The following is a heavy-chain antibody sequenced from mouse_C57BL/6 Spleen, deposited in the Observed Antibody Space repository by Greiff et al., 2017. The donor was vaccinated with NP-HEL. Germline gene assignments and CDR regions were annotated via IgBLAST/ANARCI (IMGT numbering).Heavy chain of an antibody. J-gene: IGHJ3*01. CDR2: ISSGSSTI. CDR1: GFTFSDYG. D-gene: IGHD2-3*01. CDR3: ARALYDGYYVLWFAY. Sequence: EVKLMESGGGLVKPGGSLKLSCAASGFTFSDYGMHWVRQAPEKGLEWVAYISSGSSTIYYADTVKGRFTISRDNAKNTLFLQMTSLRSEDTAMYYCARALYDGYYVLWFAYWGQGTLVTVSA. V-gene: IGHV5-17*01.